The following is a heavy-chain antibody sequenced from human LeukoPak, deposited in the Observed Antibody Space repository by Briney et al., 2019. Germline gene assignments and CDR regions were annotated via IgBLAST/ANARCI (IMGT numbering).Heavy chain of an antibody. CDR2: MNPNNDDT. J-gene: IGHJ4*02. Sequence: ASAKVSCKASGGTFSSYAINWVRQATGQGLQWLGWMNPNNDDTDYAPKFQDRVTLTWNTSINTAYMELSSLRSEDTAVYYCARAVHDYDSDGYYFGYYFDSWGQGTLVTVSS. D-gene: IGHD3-22*01. CDR1: GGTFSSYA. CDR3: ARAVHDYDSDGYYFGYYFDS. V-gene: IGHV1-8*02.